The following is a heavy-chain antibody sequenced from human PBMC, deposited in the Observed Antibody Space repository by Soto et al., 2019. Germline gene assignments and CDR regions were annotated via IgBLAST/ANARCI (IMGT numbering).Heavy chain of an antibody. D-gene: IGHD6-13*01. CDR3: ARKQQPPFDYYGMDV. V-gene: IGHV4-34*01. Sequence: PSETLSLTCAVYGGSFSGYYWSWIRQPPGKGLEWIGEINHSGSTNYNPSLKSRVTISVDTSKNQFSLKLSSVTAADTAVYYCARKQQPPFDYYGMDVWGQGTTVTVSS. J-gene: IGHJ6*02. CDR1: GGSFSGYY. CDR2: INHSGST.